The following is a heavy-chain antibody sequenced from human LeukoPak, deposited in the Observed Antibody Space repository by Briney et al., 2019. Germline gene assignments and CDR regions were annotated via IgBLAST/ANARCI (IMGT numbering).Heavy chain of an antibody. J-gene: IGHJ6*02. D-gene: IGHD6-6*01. CDR2: IYYSGST. Sequence: KASQTLSLTCTVSGGSISRSGYYWSWIRQHPGKGLEWIGYIYYSGSTYYNPSLKSRVTISVDTSKNQFSLKLSSVTAADTAVYYCARDLRSSSSSGINYYGMDVWGQGTTVTVSS. CDR3: ARDLRSSSSSGINYYGMDV. CDR1: GGSISRSGYY. V-gene: IGHV4-31*03.